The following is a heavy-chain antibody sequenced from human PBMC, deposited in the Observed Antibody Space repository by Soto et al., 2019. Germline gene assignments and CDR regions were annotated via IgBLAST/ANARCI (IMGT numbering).Heavy chain of an antibody. Sequence: PGGSLRLSCEGSGFTFSSYEMNWVRQAPGKGLEWISYISTTSGAIFYADSVKGRFTISRDNSKNSLYLQMNSLRAEDMAVYYCARDRLSMVGGITYFFDYWGQGXPVTVYS. CDR2: ISTTSGAI. D-gene: IGHD3-10*01. V-gene: IGHV3-48*03. J-gene: IGHJ4*02. CDR1: GFTFSSYE. CDR3: ARDRLSMVGGITYFFDY.